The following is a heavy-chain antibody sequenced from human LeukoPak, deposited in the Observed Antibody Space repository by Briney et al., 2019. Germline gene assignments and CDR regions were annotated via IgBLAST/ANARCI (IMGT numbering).Heavy chain of an antibody. D-gene: IGHD1-14*01. CDR1: GYTFNTYG. Sequence: GASVKVSCKPYGYTFNTYGITWVRQAPGQGLEWMGWISAYNGNTNYAQKLQGRVTMTTDTSTSTAYMELRSLRSDDTAVYYCARDRNDYGDNWGQGTLVTVSS. CDR2: ISAYNGNT. CDR3: ARDRNDYGDN. J-gene: IGHJ4*02. V-gene: IGHV1-18*01.